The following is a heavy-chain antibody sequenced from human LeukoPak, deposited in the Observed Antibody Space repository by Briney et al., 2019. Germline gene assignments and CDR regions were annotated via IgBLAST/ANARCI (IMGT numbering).Heavy chain of an antibody. V-gene: IGHV4-59*01. D-gene: IGHD3/OR15-3a*01. CDR3: ARTRTGD. Sequence: SETLSLTCTVSGDSMSRDYWRWIRQPPGKGLEGIGYIYSSGSTNYNPPLKSRVTMLLDPSKNQFSLGLDSVTAPGPGGIYFARTRTGDWGEGNLVTVSS. J-gene: IGHJ4*02. CDR1: GDSMSRDY. CDR2: IYSSGST.